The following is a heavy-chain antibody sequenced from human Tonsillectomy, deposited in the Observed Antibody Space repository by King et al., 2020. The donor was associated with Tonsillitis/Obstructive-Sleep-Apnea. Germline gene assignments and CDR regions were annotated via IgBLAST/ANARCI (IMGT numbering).Heavy chain of an antibody. D-gene: IGHD3-9*01. J-gene: IGHJ4*02. CDR3: TTDLRLLTY. CDR2: VKNKNDGGKT. CDR1: GFTFSHAW. Sequence: VQLVESGGGLVKPGGSLRLSFAAAGFTFSHAWMSWVRQAPGKGVELVGGVKNKNDGGKTDYAAPVKGRFTISSDDSKNTLYLQMNSLNTEDTAVYYCTTDLRLLTYWGQGTLVTVSS. V-gene: IGHV3-15*01.